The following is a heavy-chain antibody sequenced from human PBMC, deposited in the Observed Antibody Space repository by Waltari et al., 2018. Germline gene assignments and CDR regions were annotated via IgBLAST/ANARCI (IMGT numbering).Heavy chain of an antibody. Sequence: QVQLVQSGAEVKKPGSSVKVSCKASGGTFSSYAISWVRQAPGQGLEWMGGIIPIFGTANYAQKFQGRVTITTDESTSTAYMELSSLRSEDTAVYYCARPAPSVAGRIGLLAFDIWGQGTMVTVSS. D-gene: IGHD6-19*01. V-gene: IGHV1-69*05. CDR1: GGTFSSYA. CDR3: ARPAPSVAGRIGLLAFDI. CDR2: IIPIFGTA. J-gene: IGHJ3*02.